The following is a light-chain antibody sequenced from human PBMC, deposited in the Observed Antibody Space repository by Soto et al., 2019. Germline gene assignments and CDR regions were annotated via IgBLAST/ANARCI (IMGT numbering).Light chain of an antibody. CDR1: QSIRSY. J-gene: IGKJ1*01. CDR3: QQSYINPTGT. Sequence: IQMTQSPSSLSASVGDRVTITCRASQSIRSYLNCYQQKPGKAPNLLIYAASGLQTGVPSRFSGSGSGTDFTLSISSLQREDFATYYCQQSYINPTGTFGQGTKVDIX. CDR2: AAS. V-gene: IGKV1-39*01.